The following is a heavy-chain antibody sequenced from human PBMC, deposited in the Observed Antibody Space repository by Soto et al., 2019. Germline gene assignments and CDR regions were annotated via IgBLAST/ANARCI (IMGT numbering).Heavy chain of an antibody. V-gene: IGHV3-30*19. CDR2: TSYDGSDK. D-gene: IGHD3-16*01. Sequence: VQLLESGGSLVQPGGSLRVSCVGSGFTFRSYVIHWVRQAPGKGLEWVALTSYDGSDKYYGDSVRGRFTISRDNSRNTVDLQMDSLRLEDTALYYCARWGTTGGLDVWGQGTLVSVSS. J-gene: IGHJ1*01. CDR1: GFTFRSYV. CDR3: ARWGTTGGLDV.